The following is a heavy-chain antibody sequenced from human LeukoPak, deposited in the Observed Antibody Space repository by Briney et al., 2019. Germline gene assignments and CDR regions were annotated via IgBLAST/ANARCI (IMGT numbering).Heavy chain of an antibody. CDR2: IYHSGST. CDR3: AREEDDYGAPKGYGAFDI. D-gene: IGHD4-17*01. CDR1: GGSISSGGYY. Sequence: PSETLSLTCTVSGGSISSGGYYWSWIRQPPGKGLEWIGYIYHSGSTSYNPSLKSRVTISVDRSKNQFSLKLSSVTAADTAVYYCAREEDDYGAPKGYGAFDIWGQGTMVTVSS. V-gene: IGHV4-30-2*01. J-gene: IGHJ3*02.